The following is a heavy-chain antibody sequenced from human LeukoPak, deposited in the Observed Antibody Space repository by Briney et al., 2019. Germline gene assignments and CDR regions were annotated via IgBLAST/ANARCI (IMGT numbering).Heavy chain of an antibody. D-gene: IGHD1-26*01. CDR2: ISGSGGTT. J-gene: IGHJ4*02. CDR1: GFTFSSYA. CDR3: AKAPIVGATTGRYYFDY. Sequence: QSGGSLRLSCAASGFTFSSYAMSWVRQAPGKGLEWVSAISGSGGTTYYADSVKGRFTISRDNSKNTLYLQMNSLRAEDRAVYYCAKAPIVGATTGRYYFDYWGQGTLVTVSS. V-gene: IGHV3-23*01.